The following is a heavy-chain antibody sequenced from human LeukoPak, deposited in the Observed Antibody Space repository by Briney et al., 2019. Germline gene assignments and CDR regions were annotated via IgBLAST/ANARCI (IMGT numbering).Heavy chain of an antibody. CDR1: GFTFTNYD. Sequence: GGSLRLSCAASGFTFTNYDMNWVRQAPGKGLEWVSTVGTGFDTYYTDSVKGRFTISRDNSKNTLSLQMSSLRAEDTATYYCTKNVPGRAIDYWGQGTLVTVSS. V-gene: IGHV3-23*01. CDR3: TKNVPGRAIDY. D-gene: IGHD2-15*01. J-gene: IGHJ4*02. CDR2: VGTGFDT.